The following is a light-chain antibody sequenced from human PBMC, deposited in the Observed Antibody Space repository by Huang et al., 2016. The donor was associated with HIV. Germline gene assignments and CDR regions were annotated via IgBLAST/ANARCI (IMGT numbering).Light chain of an antibody. CDR1: QCISNS. CDR3: QKYDSAPLT. Sequence: DIQMTQSPSSLSASVGDRVTITCRASQCISNSLAWYQQKPGKFPRLLIYAASTLQSCVPSRFSGSRAGRDFSLTIGSLQPEDVATYYCQKYDSAPLTFGGGTKVEI. CDR2: AAS. V-gene: IGKV1-27*01. J-gene: IGKJ4*01.